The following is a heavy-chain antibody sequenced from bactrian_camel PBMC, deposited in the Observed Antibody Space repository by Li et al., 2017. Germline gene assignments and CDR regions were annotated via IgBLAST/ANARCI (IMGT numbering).Heavy chain of an antibody. Sequence: HVQLVESGGGSVQAGGSLRLSCTGSVLSDSSRCMGWFRQAPGNEREEVARSDGDGSTSYTDSVKGRFTISRDNAKDTLYLQMNSLKIEDTAVYYCALGSSRRATMTARGKGTQVTVS. D-gene: IGHD3*01. CDR1: VLSDSSRC. J-gene: IGHJ4*01. V-gene: IGHV3S53*01. CDR2: SDGDGST.